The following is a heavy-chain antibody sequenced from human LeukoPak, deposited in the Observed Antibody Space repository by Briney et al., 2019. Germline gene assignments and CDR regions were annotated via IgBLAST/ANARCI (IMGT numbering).Heavy chain of an antibody. CDR1: GGSFIGYY. J-gene: IGHJ4*02. CDR3: ATPDSSGYYYLY. Sequence: PSETLSLTCAVSGGSFIGYYWSWIRQPPGKGLEWIGEINHSGSTNYNPSLKSRVTISVDTSKNQFSLKLSSVTAADTAVYYCATPDSSGYYYLYWGQGTLVTVSS. D-gene: IGHD3-22*01. V-gene: IGHV4-34*01. CDR2: INHSGST.